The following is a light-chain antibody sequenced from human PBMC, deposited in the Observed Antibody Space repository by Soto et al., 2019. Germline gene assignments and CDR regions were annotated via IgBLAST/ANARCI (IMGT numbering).Light chain of an antibody. CDR1: SSGVGGYNL. J-gene: IGLJ3*02. V-gene: IGLV2-11*01. Sequence: QAVVTQPRSVSESPGQSVTISCTGTSSGVGGYNLVSWYQQHPDKAPKLVIYDVSKWPSGVPGRFFGSKSGNTASLTISGLQAEDEADYYCCSYAGSSLWVFGGGTKVTVL. CDR2: DVS. CDR3: CSYAGSSLWV.